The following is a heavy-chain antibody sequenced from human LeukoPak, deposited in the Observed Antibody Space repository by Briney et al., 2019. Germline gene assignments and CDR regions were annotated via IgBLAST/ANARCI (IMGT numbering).Heavy chain of an antibody. D-gene: IGHD3-22*01. J-gene: IGHJ4*02. CDR1: VYTFTVYY. Sequence: GASVSVCCTPSVYTFTVYYMHWVRQAPGQGLEWMGWINPNSGGTNYAQKFQGRVTMTRDTSISTAYMELSRLRSDDTAVYYCARDRHFLYYDSSGYSRGGFDYWGQGTLVTVSS. CDR2: INPNSGGT. V-gene: IGHV1-2*02. CDR3: ARDRHFLYYDSSGYSRGGFDY.